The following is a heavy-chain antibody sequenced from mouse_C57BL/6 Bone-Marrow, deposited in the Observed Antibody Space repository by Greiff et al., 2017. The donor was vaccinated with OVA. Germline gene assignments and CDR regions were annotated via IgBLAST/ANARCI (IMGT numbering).Heavy chain of an antibody. D-gene: IGHD6-1*01. V-gene: IGHV1-50*01. CDR1: GYNFTSYW. CDR3: ATAVFAY. J-gene: IGHJ3*01. CDR2: IDPSDSYT. Sequence: QVQLQQPGAELVTPGASVKLSCKASGYNFTSYWMQWVKQRPGQGLEWIGEIDPSDSYTNYNQTFKGKATRTVDTYSSTAYMQLSSRTSEDYAVYYCATAVFAYGGQGTLVTVTA.